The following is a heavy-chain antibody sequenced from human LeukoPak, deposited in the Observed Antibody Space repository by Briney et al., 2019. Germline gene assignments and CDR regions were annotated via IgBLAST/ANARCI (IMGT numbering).Heavy chain of an antibody. V-gene: IGHV5-51*01. J-gene: IGHJ4*02. D-gene: IGHD4-17*01. CDR3: ASARYGDYVWDY. CDR1: GYSFTSYW. Sequence: GESLKISCKGSGYSFTSYWIGWVRQMPGKGLEWMGIIYSGDSHTKYSPSFQGRVTISADKSISTAYLQWSSLEASDTAMYYCASARYGDYVWDYWGQGTLVTVSS. CDR2: IYSGDSHT.